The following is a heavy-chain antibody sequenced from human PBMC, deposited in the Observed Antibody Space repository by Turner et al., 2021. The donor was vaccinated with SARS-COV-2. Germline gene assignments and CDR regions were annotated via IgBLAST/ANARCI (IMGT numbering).Heavy chain of an antibody. V-gene: IGHV4-34*01. Sequence: QVQLQQWGAGLLKPSETLSLTCAAYGGSFSGYYWSWIRQSPGKGLEWIGEISHSGSPTYNPSLKSRVTLSVDRSKIQFSLRLSSVTAADTAVYYCARVNYGGVTVRDYYSYYGMDVWGQGTTVTVS. J-gene: IGHJ6*02. CDR1: GGSFSGYY. D-gene: IGHD2-21*02. CDR3: ARVNYGGVTVRDYYSYYGMDV. CDR2: ISHSGSP.